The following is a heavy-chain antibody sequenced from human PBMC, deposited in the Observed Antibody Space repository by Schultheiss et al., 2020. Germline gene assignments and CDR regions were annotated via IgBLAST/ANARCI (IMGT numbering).Heavy chain of an antibody. D-gene: IGHD1-20*01. Sequence: GASLKISCAASGFSFSTYAMSWVRQAPGKGLEWVSSISHNAGNTYYADSVKGRFTISRDNSKNTLSLQMNSLQVEDTAVYYCAVNWNNDYWGQGTLVTVSS. CDR3: AVNWNNDY. CDR1: GFSFSTYA. CDR2: ISHNAGNT. V-gene: IGHV3-23*01. J-gene: IGHJ4*02.